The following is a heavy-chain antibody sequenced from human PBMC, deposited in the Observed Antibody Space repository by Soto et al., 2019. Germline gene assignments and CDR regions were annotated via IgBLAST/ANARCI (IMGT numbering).Heavy chain of an antibody. V-gene: IGHV3-64D*08. Sequence: GGSMRLSCSASGFAFSSCATPWVRKAPGKGLEYVSAISSNGGSTYYADSVKGRFTISRDNSKNTLYLQMSSLRAEDTAVYYCVKDGGYSYGFAFDYWGQGTLVTVSS. CDR2: ISSNGGST. CDR1: GFAFSSCA. CDR3: VKDGGYSYGFAFDY. J-gene: IGHJ4*02. D-gene: IGHD5-18*01.